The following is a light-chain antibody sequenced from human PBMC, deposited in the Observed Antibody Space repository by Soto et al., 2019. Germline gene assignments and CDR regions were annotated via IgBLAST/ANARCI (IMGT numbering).Light chain of an antibody. CDR2: TAS. J-gene: IGKJ4*01. V-gene: IGKV1-33*01. CDR1: QDIGDH. CDR3: QQYDNVPTLT. Sequence: DIHMTQSPSSLSASVGDRVTITCQASQDIGDHLNWYQQKPGKVPNLLIYTASILETGVPSRFSGSGSGTYFTFTISSLQPEDIATYYCQQYDNVPTLTFGGGTKVEIK.